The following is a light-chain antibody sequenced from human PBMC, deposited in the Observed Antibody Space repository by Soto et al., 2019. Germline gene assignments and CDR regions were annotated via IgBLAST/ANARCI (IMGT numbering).Light chain of an antibody. CDR2: EVS. CDR1: SSDVGSYDL. J-gene: IGLJ3*02. V-gene: IGLV2-23*02. Sequence: QSVLTQPASVSGSPGQSITISCTGTSSDVGSYDLVSWYQQHPGKAPKLMIYEVSKRPSGVFNRFSGSKSANTASLTISGLQAEDEADYYCCSYAGSSTFVFGGGTKLTVL. CDR3: CSYAGSSTFV.